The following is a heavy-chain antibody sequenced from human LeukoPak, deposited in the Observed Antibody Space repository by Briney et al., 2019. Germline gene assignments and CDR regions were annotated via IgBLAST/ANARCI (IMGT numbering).Heavy chain of an antibody. CDR1: GYTFTTYN. Sequence: ASVKVSCKASGYTFTTYNINWVRQAPGQGLEWMGWISGYNGNTNYAQKLQGRVTMTTDTSTSTAYMELRSLKSDDTAVYYCARSRGYDYVWGSYTYFDYWGQGTLVTVSS. D-gene: IGHD3-16*01. J-gene: IGHJ4*02. CDR3: ARSRGYDYVWGSYTYFDY. V-gene: IGHV1-18*01. CDR2: ISGYNGNT.